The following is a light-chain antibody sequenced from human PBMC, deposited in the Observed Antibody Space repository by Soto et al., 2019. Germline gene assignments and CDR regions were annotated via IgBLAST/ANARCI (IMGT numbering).Light chain of an antibody. V-gene: IGKV3-20*01. J-gene: IGKJ2*01. CDR3: QQYLSLPVT. Sequence: EVALTQSPGTLSLSPGERATLSCRASQTVTSNYLAWYQQKPGQAPRLLIYGASSRATDIPHRLSGSGSGTDFTLTISRLEPEDFALYYCQQYLSLPVTFGQGTKLEIK. CDR2: GAS. CDR1: QTVTSNY.